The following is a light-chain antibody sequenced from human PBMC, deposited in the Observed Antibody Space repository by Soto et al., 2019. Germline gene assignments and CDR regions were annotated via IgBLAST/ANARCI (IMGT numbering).Light chain of an antibody. Sequence: EIVMTQSPATLPGSPGARATLSCRPSRGESSNLAWYQQKPGQAPRLLIYGASTRATGIPARFSGSGSGTDFTLTISSLQSEDFAVYFCQQYNDWYTFGQGTKLEIK. CDR1: RGESSN. CDR3: QQYNDWYT. J-gene: IGKJ2*01. V-gene: IGKV3-15*01. CDR2: GAS.